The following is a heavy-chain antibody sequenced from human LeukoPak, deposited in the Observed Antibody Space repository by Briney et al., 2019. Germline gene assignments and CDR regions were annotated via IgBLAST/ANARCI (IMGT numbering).Heavy chain of an antibody. J-gene: IGHJ4*02. CDR1: GYIFTDYY. D-gene: IGHD2-2*02. CDR3: ARDLGCSSTSCYNHYFDY. Sequence: ASVKVSCKASGYIFTDYYMHWVRQAPGQELGWMGRINPNSGGTNYAQKFQGRVTITADESTSTAYMELSSLRSEDTAVYYCARDLGCSSTSCYNHYFDYWGQGTLVTVSS. CDR2: INPNSGGT. V-gene: IGHV1/OR15-1*04.